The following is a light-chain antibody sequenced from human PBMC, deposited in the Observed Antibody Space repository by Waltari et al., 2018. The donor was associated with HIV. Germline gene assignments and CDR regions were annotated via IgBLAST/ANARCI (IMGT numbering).Light chain of an antibody. Sequence: DIVMTQSPDSLSVSLGERATINCKSSPSLLYGSNNKNRLAWYQQRPGQPPKLLISWASTRESGVPDRFSGSGSGTDFTLTINSLQAEDVAVYYCQQFSLSPPLTFGGGTKVEIK. CDR1: PSLLYGSNNKNR. CDR2: WAS. J-gene: IGKJ4*01. V-gene: IGKV4-1*01. CDR3: QQFSLSPPLT.